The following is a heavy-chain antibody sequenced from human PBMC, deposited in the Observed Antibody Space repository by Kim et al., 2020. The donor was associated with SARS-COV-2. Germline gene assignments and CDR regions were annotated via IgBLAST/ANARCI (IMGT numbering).Heavy chain of an antibody. J-gene: IGHJ5*01. CDR2: VTPSTGNT. Sequence: ASVKVSCMASGYFFNTYDINWVRQAPGQGLEWLGWVTPSTGNTGYAQKFQGRVTVTRDTSIRTAYMELSNLRSEDTAVYYCARTTNGWPNWSDFWGQGTL. CDR1: GYFFNTYD. CDR3: ARTTNGWPNWSDF. D-gene: IGHD6-19*01. V-gene: IGHV1-8*01.